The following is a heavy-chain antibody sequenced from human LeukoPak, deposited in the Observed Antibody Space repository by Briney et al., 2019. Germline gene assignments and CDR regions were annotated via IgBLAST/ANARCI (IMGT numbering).Heavy chain of an antibody. Sequence: SETLSLTCAVYGGSFRGCYWRGLRRPPGRGREWIGEINYSGRTNYNTPRQRRVTILVETSKKHFSSKMRSATGADNAIFYCAANSAEHNTLVSSYNVWGRETLVTASS. CDR1: GGSFRGCY. D-gene: IGHD3-10*01. CDR2: INYSGRT. V-gene: IGHV4-34*01. CDR3: AANSAEHNTLVSSYNV. J-gene: IGHJ4*02.